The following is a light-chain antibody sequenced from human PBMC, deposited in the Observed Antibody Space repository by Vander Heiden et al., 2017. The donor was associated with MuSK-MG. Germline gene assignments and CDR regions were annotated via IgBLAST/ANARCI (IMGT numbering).Light chain of an antibody. CDR2: WAS. J-gene: IGKJ4*01. Sequence: DIVMTQSPDSLAASLGERATINCKSSQSVLYSSNNKNYLAWYQQKPGLPPKLLIYWASTRESGVPDRFSGRGSGTDFTLTISSLQAEDVAVYYCQQDDSTPLTFGGGTKVEIK. CDR3: QQDDSTPLT. V-gene: IGKV4-1*01. CDR1: QSVLYSSNNKNY.